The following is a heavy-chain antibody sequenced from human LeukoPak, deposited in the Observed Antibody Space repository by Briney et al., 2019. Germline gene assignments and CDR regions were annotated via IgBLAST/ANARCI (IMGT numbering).Heavy chain of an antibody. CDR2: ISAYNGNT. J-gene: IGHJ4*02. Sequence: ASVKVSCKASGYTFTSYGISWVRQAPGQGLEWMGWISAYNGNTNYAQKLQGRVTMTTDTSTSTAYMELRSLRSDDTAVYYCARFYDILTGYFRAVDYWGQGTLVTVSS. D-gene: IGHD3-9*01. CDR3: ARFYDILTGYFRAVDY. V-gene: IGHV1-18*01. CDR1: GYTFTSYG.